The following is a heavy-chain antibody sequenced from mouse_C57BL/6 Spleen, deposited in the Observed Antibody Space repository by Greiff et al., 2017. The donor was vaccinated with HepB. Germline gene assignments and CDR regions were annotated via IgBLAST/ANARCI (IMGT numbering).Heavy chain of an antibody. D-gene: IGHD1-1*01. CDR2: ISSGSSTI. Sequence: EVQVVESGGGLVKPGGSLKLSCAASGFTFSDYGMHWVRQAPEKGLEWVAYISSGSSTIYYADTVKGRFTISRDNAKNTLFLQMTSLRSEDTAMYYCASDGSSYVEVAYWGKGTLVTVSA. CDR3: ASDGSSYVEVAY. V-gene: IGHV5-17*01. J-gene: IGHJ3*01. CDR1: GFTFSDYG.